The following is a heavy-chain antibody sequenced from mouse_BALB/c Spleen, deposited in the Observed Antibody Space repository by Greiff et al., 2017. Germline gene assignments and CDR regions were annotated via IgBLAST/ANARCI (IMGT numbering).Heavy chain of an antibody. V-gene: IGHV5-9-4*01. Sequence: EVKVVESGGGLVKPGGSLKLSCAASGFTFSSYAMSWVRQSPEKRLEWVAEISSGGSYTYYPDTVTGRFTISRDNAKNTLYLEMSSLRSEDTAMYYCARDGHPFAYWGQGTLVTVSA. CDR1: GFTFSSYA. J-gene: IGHJ3*01. D-gene: IGHD3-3*01. CDR2: ISSGGSYT. CDR3: ARDGHPFAY.